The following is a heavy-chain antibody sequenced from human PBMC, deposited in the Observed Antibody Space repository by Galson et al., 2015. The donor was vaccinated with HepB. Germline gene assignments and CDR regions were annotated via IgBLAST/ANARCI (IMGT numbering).Heavy chain of an antibody. Sequence: SVKVSCKASGFTFTNYDINWVRQATGQGLEWLGWMNPNSGNTGYAQKCQGRVTMTRNTSITTAYMELTRLRSEDTAIYYCARGPAGYDSSGYFDYWGQGTPVTVSS. CDR2: MNPNSGNT. V-gene: IGHV1-8*01. CDR3: ARGPAGYDSSGYFDY. D-gene: IGHD3-22*01. CDR1: GFTFTNYD. J-gene: IGHJ4*02.